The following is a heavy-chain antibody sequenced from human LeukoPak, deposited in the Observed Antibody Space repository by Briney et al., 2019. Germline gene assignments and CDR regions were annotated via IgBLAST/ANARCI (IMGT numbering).Heavy chain of an antibody. V-gene: IGHV3-9*01. D-gene: IGHD2-8*01. CDR3: AKSLNFDN. J-gene: IGHJ5*02. CDR2: ISWNSGTK. CDR1: GFTFDDYA. Sequence: PGRSLRLSCAASGFTFDDYAMHWVRQAPGKGLEWVSGISWNSGTKGYADSVKGRFTISKDTSKNTLYLQMNSLRVEDTAVYFCAKSLNFDNWGQGTLVTVSS.